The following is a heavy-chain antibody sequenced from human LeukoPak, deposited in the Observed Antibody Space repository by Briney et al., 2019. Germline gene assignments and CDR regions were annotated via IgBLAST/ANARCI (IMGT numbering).Heavy chain of an antibody. D-gene: IGHD1-26*01. J-gene: IGHJ4*02. Sequence: SETLSLTCTVSGGSISNYYWGWIRQPPGEGLEWIGSIYHSGSTYYNPSLKSRVTISVDTSKNQFSLNLSSVTAADTAVYYCARYREVGATVDYWGQGTLVTVSS. V-gene: IGHV4-39*07. CDR3: ARYREVGATVDY. CDR2: IYHSGST. CDR1: GGSISNYY.